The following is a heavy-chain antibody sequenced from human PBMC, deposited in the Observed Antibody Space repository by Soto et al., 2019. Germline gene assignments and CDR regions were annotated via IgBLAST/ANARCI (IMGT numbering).Heavy chain of an antibody. D-gene: IGHD4-17*01. CDR2: INPDGSRT. J-gene: IGHJ4*01. Sequence: EVQLVESGGDLVQPGGSLRLSCAASGFTFTSYWMHWVRQSPGKGLVWVSRINPDGSRTSYADSVKGRFTISRDNAKNTLYLQMNSLGADDTAVYYCARVAVTTYYFDYLGHGTLVTVSS. CDR1: GFTFTSYW. CDR3: ARVAVTTYYFDY. V-gene: IGHV3-74*01.